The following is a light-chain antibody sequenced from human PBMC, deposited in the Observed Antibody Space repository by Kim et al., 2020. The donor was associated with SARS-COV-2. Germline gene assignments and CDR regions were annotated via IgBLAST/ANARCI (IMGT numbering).Light chain of an antibody. J-gene: IGKJ2*01. V-gene: IGKV3D-7*01. CDR3: QQDFYT. Sequence: QSVSSSYLTWYQQKPGQAPRLLIYGASTRATGIPARFSGSGSGTDFTLTISSLQPEDFAVYYCQQDFYTFGQGTKLEI. CDR1: QSVSSSY. CDR2: GAS.